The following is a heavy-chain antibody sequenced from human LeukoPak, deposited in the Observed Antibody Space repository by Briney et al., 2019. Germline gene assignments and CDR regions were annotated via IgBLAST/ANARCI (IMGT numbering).Heavy chain of an antibody. CDR1: GFSLRTSW. CDR2: ISWNSGRI. Sequence: GGCLRLSCVASGFSLRTSWMSWLRQAPGKGLEWVSGISWNSGRIGYADSVKGRFTISRDNAKNSLSLQMNSLRVEDMAFYYCAKSIRSYYDSNAYFDYWGQGTLVAVSS. J-gene: IGHJ4*02. D-gene: IGHD3-22*01. V-gene: IGHV3-20*04. CDR3: AKSIRSYYDSNAYFDY.